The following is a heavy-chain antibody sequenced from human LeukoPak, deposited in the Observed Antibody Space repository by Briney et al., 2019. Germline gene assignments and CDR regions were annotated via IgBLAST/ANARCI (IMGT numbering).Heavy chain of an antibody. J-gene: IGHJ4*02. Sequence: PGGSLRLSCAASGFTFSSYAMSWVRQAPGKGLEWVSAISGSGGSTYYADSVKGRFTISRDNSKNTLYLQMNSLRAEDTAVYYCAKSPSITMVRGGREFDYWGQGTLVTVSS. CDR3: AKSPSITMVRGGREFDY. CDR2: ISGSGGST. V-gene: IGHV3-23*01. CDR1: GFTFSSYA. D-gene: IGHD3-10*01.